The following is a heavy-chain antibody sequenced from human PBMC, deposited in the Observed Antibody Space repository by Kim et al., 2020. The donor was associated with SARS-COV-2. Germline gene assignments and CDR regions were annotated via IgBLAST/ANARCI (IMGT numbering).Heavy chain of an antibody. V-gene: IGHV3-11*04. CDR3: ARVSDSSGYYYQY. J-gene: IGHJ1*01. D-gene: IGHD3-22*01. Sequence: YADSVKGRFTISRDNAKNSLYLQMTSLRAEDTAVYYCARVSDSSGYYYQYWGQGTLVTVSS.